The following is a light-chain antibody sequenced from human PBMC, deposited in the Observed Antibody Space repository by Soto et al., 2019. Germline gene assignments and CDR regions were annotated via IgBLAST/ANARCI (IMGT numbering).Light chain of an antibody. CDR2: KVA. CDR3: MQGSHWAT. J-gene: IGKJ2*01. Sequence: VVLTQSPLSLPVTLGQTASISCRSSQSLVSSDGLTYFNWFHQRPGQSPRRLIYKVANRDSGVPDRFTGSGSGTDFRLTISRVEVEDVGIYYCMQGSHWATFGQGTKLEIK. V-gene: IGKV2-30*01. CDR1: QSLVSSDGLTY.